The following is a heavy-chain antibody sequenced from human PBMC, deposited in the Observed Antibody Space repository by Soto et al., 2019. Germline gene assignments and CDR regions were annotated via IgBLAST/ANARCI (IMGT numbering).Heavy chain of an antibody. D-gene: IGHD2-2*01. CDR3: ATRTSDIVVVPAASESLYNWFDP. Sequence: SKTVSVTCAVSGYSISSGYYWGWIRQPPGKGLEWIGSIYHSGSNYYNPSLKSRVNISVDTSKNQFSLKLSSVTDADTAVYYCATRTSDIVVVPAASESLYNWFDPWVQGTLVTVSS. CDR1: GYSISSGYY. CDR2: IYHSGSN. V-gene: IGHV4-38-2*01. J-gene: IGHJ5*02.